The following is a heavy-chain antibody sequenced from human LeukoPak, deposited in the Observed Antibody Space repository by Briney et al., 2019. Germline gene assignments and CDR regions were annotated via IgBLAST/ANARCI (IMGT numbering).Heavy chain of an antibody. Sequence: KPSETLSLTCSVSGDYISRYYWSWIRQPPGKGLEWIGYIYGTGSTNYNPSLKSRVTISVDTSKNQFSLRLSYVTAADTAVYYCARSGDGDFARATYYYYYYGMDVWGQGTTVTVPS. CDR3: ARSGDGDFARATYYYYYYGMDV. CDR1: GDYISRYY. D-gene: IGHD4-17*01. CDR2: IYGTGST. V-gene: IGHV4-59*01. J-gene: IGHJ6*02.